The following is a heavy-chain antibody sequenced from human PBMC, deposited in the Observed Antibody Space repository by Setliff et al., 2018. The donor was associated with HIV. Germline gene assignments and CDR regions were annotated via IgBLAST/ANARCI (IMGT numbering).Heavy chain of an antibody. CDR2: INPLFGTT. Sequence: SVKVSCKASGDTFSNYAITWVRQAPGQGLEWMGGINPLFGTTNYAHNFQGRLTVTTDQIMSTAYMELTSLRSEDTAVYYCASGSGYCNKGDCYIGVHRTPDKYYFDSWGQGTLVTVS. J-gene: IGHJ4*02. V-gene: IGHV1-69*05. D-gene: IGHD2-8*01. CDR3: ASGSGYCNKGDCYIGVHRTPDKYYFDS. CDR1: GDTFSNYA.